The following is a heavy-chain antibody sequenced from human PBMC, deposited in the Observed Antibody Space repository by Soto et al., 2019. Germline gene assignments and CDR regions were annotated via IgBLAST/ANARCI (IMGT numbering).Heavy chain of an antibody. D-gene: IGHD3-3*01. CDR2: INSDGSST. CDR1: GFTFSIYW. CDR3: ARAIDYDFWSGYRRSYGMDV. Sequence: GGSLRLSCAASGFTFSIYWMHWVRQAPGKGLVWVSHINSDGSSTTYADSVKGRFTISRDNAKNSLYLQMNSLRAEDTAVYYCARAIDYDFWSGYRRSYGMDVWGQGTTVTVSS. J-gene: IGHJ6*02. V-gene: IGHV3-74*01.